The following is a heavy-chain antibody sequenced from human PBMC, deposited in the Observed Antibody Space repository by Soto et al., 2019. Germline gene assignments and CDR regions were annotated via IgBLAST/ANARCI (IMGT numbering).Heavy chain of an antibody. D-gene: IGHD3-16*01. V-gene: IGHV3-23*01. CDR3: ARQSRGGITDY. CDR1: GFIFSSYV. Sequence: EVQLLESGGDLVQPGGPLRLSCTVSGFIFSSYVMSWVRQAPGKGLEWVSDISGSGDNAYYADSVKGRFTNSRDNSKNTLYLQMNSLRAGDTAVYYCARQSRGGITDYWGQGTLVTVSS. CDR2: ISGSGDNA. J-gene: IGHJ4*02.